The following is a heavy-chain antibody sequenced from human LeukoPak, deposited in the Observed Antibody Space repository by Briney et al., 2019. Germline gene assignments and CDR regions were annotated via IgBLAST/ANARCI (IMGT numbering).Heavy chain of an antibody. D-gene: IGHD5-12*01. CDR3: ARAHSGYDFPY. Sequence: ASVKVSWKPSGYTFTGYYIHWVRQAPGQGLEWMGWINPNSGGTNYAQKFQGRVTMTRDTSISTAYMDLSRLRSDDTAVYYCARAHSGYDFPYWGQGTLVTVSS. V-gene: IGHV1-2*02. CDR1: GYTFTGYY. J-gene: IGHJ4*02. CDR2: INPNSGGT.